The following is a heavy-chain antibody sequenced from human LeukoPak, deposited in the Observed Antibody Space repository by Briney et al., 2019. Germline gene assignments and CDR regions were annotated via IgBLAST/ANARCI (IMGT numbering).Heavy chain of an antibody. Sequence: PGGSLRLSCAASGFTFSSYGMRWVRQAPGKGLEWVAVISYDGSNKYYADSVKGRFTISRDNSKNTLYLQMNSLRAEDTAVYYCAKDSRPQLRYFDWQTDYWGQGTLVTVSS. CDR3: AKDSRPQLRYFDWQTDY. CDR2: ISYDGSNK. CDR1: GFTFSSYG. D-gene: IGHD3-9*01. J-gene: IGHJ4*02. V-gene: IGHV3-30*18.